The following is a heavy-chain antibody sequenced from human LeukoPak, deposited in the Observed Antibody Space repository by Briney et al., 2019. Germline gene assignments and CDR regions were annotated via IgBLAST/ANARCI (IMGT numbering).Heavy chain of an antibody. Sequence: QPGGSLRLSCAASGFTFSSYWMSWVRQAPGKGLEWVANIKQDGSEKYYVDSVKGRFTISRDNAKNSLYLQMNSLRAEDTAVYYCARSSEVYYDFWSGYYSPYYYMDVWGKGTTVTVSS. CDR3: ARSSEVYYDFWSGYYSPYYYMDV. J-gene: IGHJ6*03. CDR2: IKQDGSEK. CDR1: GFTFSSYW. D-gene: IGHD3-3*01. V-gene: IGHV3-7*01.